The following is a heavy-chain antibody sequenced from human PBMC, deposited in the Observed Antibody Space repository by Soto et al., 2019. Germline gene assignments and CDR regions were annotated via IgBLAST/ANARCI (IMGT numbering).Heavy chain of an antibody. D-gene: IGHD3-9*01. CDR2: IYYSGST. CDR1: GGSISSYY. CDR3: ASLSYDILTGYPHRRYYMDV. J-gene: IGHJ6*03. V-gene: IGHV4-59*01. Sequence: SETLSLTCTVSGGSISSYYWSWIRQPPGKGLEWIGYIYYSGSTNYNPSLKSRVTISVDTSKNQFSLKLSSVTAADTAVYYCASLSYDILTGYPHRRYYMDVWGKGTTVTVSS.